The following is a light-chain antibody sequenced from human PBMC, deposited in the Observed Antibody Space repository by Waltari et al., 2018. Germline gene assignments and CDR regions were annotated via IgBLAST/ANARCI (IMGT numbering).Light chain of an antibody. CDR3: QKYVNLPAT. J-gene: IGKJ1*01. Sequence: EIVLTQSPGTLSLSPGERATLSCRASQSVGRYLAWYQQKPGQAPRLLIYDASTRATGIPDRFRGSGSGTDFSRTISRLEPEDFAVYYCQKYVNLPATFGQGTKVEIK. CDR2: DAS. V-gene: IGKV3-20*01. CDR1: QSVGRY.